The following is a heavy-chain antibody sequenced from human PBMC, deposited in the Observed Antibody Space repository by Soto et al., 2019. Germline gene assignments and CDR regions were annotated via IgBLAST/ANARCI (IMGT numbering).Heavy chain of an antibody. D-gene: IGHD5-18*01. CDR2: ISSSGSSI. CDR1: GFTFSDYY. Sequence: GGSLRLSCAASGFTFSDYYMTWIRQAPGKGLEWVSYISSSGSSINYADSVKGRFTISRDNAKNSLYLQMNSLRGDDTGVYYCARGRYSYRVFGYWGQGTLVTVS. CDR3: ARGRYSYRVFGY. J-gene: IGHJ4*02. V-gene: IGHV3-11*01.